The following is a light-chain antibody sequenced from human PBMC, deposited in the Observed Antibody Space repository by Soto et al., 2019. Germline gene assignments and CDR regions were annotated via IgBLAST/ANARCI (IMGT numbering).Light chain of an antibody. CDR3: QQYGSTPPVT. J-gene: IGKJ4*02. CDR2: GGS. CDR1: QSVSSDF. Sequence: EIVLTQSPGTLSLSPGERATLSCRARQSVSSDFLSWYQQKPGQAPRLLIYGGSYRATGIPDRFSGSGSGTDFTLTIRRLEADDFAVYYCQQYGSTPPVTFGGGTKVEIK. V-gene: IGKV3-20*01.